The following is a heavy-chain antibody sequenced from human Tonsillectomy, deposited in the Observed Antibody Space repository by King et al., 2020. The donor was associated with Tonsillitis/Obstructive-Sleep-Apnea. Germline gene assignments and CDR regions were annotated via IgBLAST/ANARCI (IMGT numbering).Heavy chain of an antibody. Sequence: QLQESGPGLVKPSETLSLTCTVSGGSISSSSYYWGWIRQPPGKGLEWIGSIYYSGSTYYNPSLKSRVTISVDTSKNQFSLKLSSVTAADTAVYYCARQLLGLEWLPPDFDCWGQGTLVTVSS. D-gene: IGHD3-3*01. CDR1: GGSISSSSYY. J-gene: IGHJ4*02. CDR2: IYYSGST. CDR3: ARQLLGLEWLPPDFDC. V-gene: IGHV4-39*01.